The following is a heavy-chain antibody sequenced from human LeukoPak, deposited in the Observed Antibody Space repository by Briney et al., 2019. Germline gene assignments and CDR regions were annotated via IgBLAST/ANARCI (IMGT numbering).Heavy chain of an antibody. V-gene: IGHV1-69*01. CDR2: IIPIFGTA. CDR3: ARGIDYGGFGYYYGMDV. Sequence: ASVKVSCKASGGTFSGYAISWVRQAPGQGLEWMGGIIPIFGTANYAQKFQGRVTITADESTSTAYMELSSLRSEDTAVYYCARGIDYGGFGYYYGMDVWGQGTTVTVSS. J-gene: IGHJ6*02. CDR1: GGTFSGYA. D-gene: IGHD4-23*01.